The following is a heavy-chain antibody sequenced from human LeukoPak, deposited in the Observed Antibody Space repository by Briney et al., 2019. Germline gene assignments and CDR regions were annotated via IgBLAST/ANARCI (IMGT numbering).Heavy chain of an antibody. V-gene: IGHV1-8*01. D-gene: IGHD6-19*01. CDR1: GYIFTSYD. CDR2: MNSNSGNT. CDR3: ARALRGVAVAGTSYYFDY. J-gene: IGHJ4*02. Sequence: ASVKVSCKASGYIFTSYDINWVRQATGQGLEWMGWMNSNSGNTGYAQKFQGRVIMTRNTSISTAYMELSSLRSEDTAVYYCARALRGVAVAGTSYYFDYWGQGTLVTVSS.